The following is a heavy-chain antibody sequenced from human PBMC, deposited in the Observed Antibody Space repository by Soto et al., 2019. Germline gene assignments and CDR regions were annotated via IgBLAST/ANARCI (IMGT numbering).Heavy chain of an antibody. Sequence: GGSLRLSCAASGFTFSSYSMNWVRQAPGKGLEWVPSISSSSSYIYYADSVKGRFTISRDNAKNSLYLQMNSLRAEDTAVYYCARDRSWYSGSYEAIDAFDIWGQGTMVTVSS. CDR1: GFTFSSYS. J-gene: IGHJ3*02. CDR3: ARDRSWYSGSYEAIDAFDI. V-gene: IGHV3-21*01. CDR2: ISSSSSYI. D-gene: IGHD1-26*01.